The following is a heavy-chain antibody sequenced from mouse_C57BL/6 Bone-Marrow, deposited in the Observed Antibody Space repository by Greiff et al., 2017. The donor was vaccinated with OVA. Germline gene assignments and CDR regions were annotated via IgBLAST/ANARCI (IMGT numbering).Heavy chain of an antibody. CDR3: ARHQNYYGSYWYFDV. Sequence: VKLVESGPGLVAPSQSLSITCTVSGFSLTSYGVHWVRQPPGKGLEWLVVIWSDGSTTYNSALKSRLSISKDNSKSQVFLKMNSLQTDDTAMYYCARHQNYYGSYWYFDVWGTGTTVTVSS. D-gene: IGHD1-1*01. J-gene: IGHJ1*03. V-gene: IGHV2-6-1*01. CDR1: GFSLTSYG. CDR2: IWSDGST.